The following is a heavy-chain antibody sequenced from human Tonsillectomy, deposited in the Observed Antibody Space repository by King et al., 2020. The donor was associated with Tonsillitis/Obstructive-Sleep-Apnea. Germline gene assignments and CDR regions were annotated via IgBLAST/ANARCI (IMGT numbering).Heavy chain of an antibody. J-gene: IGHJ5*02. CDR3: ARLWRSPAPGFNWFDP. CDR1: GYSFTSYW. CDR2: SDPSDSYT. Sequence: VQLVESGAEVKKPGESLRISCKGSGYSFTSYWISWVRQMPGKGLEWMGRSDPSDSYTNYSPSFQDHVTISAEKSISTAYLQWSSLKASDTAMYYCARLWRSPAPGFNWFDPWGQGTLVTVSS. V-gene: IGHV5-10-1*01. D-gene: IGHD3-10*01.